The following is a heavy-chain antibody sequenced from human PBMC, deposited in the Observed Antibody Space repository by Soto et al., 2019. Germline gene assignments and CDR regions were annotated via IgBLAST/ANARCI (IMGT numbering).Heavy chain of an antibody. CDR2: ISYDGSNK. V-gene: IGHV3-30*18. J-gene: IGHJ4*02. CDR1: GFTFSSYG. D-gene: IGHD5-18*01. Sequence: PGGSLRLSCAASGFTFSSYGMHWVRQAPGKGLEWVAVISYDGSNKYYADSVKGRFTISRDNSKNTLYLQMNSLRAEDTAVYYCAKDSRLYSYGPDRNFEYWRQGPLVTVSS. CDR3: AKDSRLYSYGPDRNFEY.